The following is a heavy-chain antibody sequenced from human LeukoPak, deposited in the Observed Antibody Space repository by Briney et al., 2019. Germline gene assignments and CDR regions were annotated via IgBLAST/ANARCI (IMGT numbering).Heavy chain of an antibody. J-gene: IGHJ3*01. V-gene: IGHV3-33*01. CDR3: ARWGIVGHDAFDL. CDR1: GFTFSRYG. D-gene: IGHD1-26*01. Sequence: GGTLRLSRAGSGFTFSRYGMHWVRQAPGKGLEWVALIRYDGNDHWYGDSAKGRFTISRDNSKDTVYLQMDSLRDEGTAVYYCARWGIVGHDAFDLWGQGTMVTVSS. CDR2: IRYDGNDH.